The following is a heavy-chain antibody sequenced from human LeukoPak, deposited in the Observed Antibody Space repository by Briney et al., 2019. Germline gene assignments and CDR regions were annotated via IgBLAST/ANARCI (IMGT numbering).Heavy chain of an antibody. V-gene: IGHV3-23*01. CDR2: ISGSADRT. J-gene: IGHJ4*02. CDR1: GFTFSTYA. D-gene: IGHD2-2*01. CDR3: AIDDAPADPGDF. Sequence: GGSLRLSCAASGFTFSTYAMNWVRQAPGKGLEWVSGISGSADRTNYADSVKGRFTISRDNFKNTLYLQMNSLRAEDTAVYYCAIDDAPADPGDFWGQGTLVTVSS.